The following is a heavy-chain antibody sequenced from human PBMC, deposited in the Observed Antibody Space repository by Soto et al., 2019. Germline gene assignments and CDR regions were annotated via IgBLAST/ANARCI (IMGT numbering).Heavy chain of an antibody. CDR2: INPSGGST. J-gene: IGHJ6*02. V-gene: IGHV1-46*01. D-gene: IGHD2-15*01. CDR1: GYTFTSYY. Sequence: GASVKVSCKASGYTFTSYYMHWVRQAPGQGLEWMGIINPSGGSTSYAQKFQGRVTMTRDTSTSTVYMELSSLRSEDTAVYYCATRSPVVSVTAYDYYYYGMDVWGQGTTVTVSS. CDR3: ATRSPVVSVTAYDYYYYGMDV.